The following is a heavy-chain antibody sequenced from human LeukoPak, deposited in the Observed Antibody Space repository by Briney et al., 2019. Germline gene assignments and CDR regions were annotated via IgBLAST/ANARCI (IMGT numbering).Heavy chain of an antibody. Sequence: ASVKVSCTASGYTFTSYYMHWVRQAPGQGLEWMGLINPTGGNTGYAQKFQGRVTMTRNTSISTAYMELSSLRSEDTAVYYCATGQEGGSYYDYWGQGTLVTVSS. CDR3: ATGQEGGSYYDY. CDR1: GYTFTSYY. J-gene: IGHJ4*02. D-gene: IGHD1-26*01. CDR2: INPTGGNT. V-gene: IGHV1-8*01.